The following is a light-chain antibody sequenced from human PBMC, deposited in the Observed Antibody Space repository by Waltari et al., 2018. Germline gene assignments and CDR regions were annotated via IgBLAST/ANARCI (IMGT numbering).Light chain of an antibody. V-gene: IGKV1-5*01. CDR3: QQYHKYPYT. CDR2: DGT. Sequence: DIQMTQSPSTLSASVGDIVTITCRASQSIKSWLAWYQQKPGKAPKLLIYDGTSLERGVPSRFSGSESGTEFTLTVSSLQPDDFATYYCQQYHKYPYTFGQGTKLEIK. CDR1: QSIKSW. J-gene: IGKJ2*01.